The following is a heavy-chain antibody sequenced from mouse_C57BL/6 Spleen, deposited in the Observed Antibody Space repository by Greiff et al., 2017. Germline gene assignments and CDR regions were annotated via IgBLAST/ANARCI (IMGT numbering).Heavy chain of an antibody. CDR2: IYPGDGDT. V-gene: IGHV1-82*01. J-gene: IGHJ2*01. Sequence: QVQLQQSGPELVKPGASVKISCKASGYAFSSSWMNWVKQRPGKGLEWIGRIYPGDGDTNYNGKFKGKATLTADKSSSTAYMQLSSLTSEDSAVYFCARSYQVDYWGQGTTRTVSS. D-gene: IGHD1-1*01. CDR1: GYAFSSSW. CDR3: ARSYQVDY.